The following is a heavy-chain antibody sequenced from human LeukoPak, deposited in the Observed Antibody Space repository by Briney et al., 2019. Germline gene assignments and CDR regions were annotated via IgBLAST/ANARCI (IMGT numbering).Heavy chain of an antibody. J-gene: IGHJ6*03. V-gene: IGHV4-59*01. CDR2: NYYSGST. D-gene: IGHD4-11*01. Sequence: SETLSLTCTDSGGSSSSYYWSLIRQPPAQDLDWFGHNYYSGSTNYNPSLKSRVTISVDTSKNQFSLKLSSVTAADTAVYYCARGPPMTTVTTYYYYYMDVWGKGTTVTVSS. CDR1: GGSSSSYY. CDR3: ARGPPMTTVTTYYYYYMDV.